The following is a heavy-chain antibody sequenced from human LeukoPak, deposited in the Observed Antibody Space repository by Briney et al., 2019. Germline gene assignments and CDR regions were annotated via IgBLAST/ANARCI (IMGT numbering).Heavy chain of an antibody. CDR3: ATSMPAPAVGNWFDP. J-gene: IGHJ5*02. D-gene: IGHD2-2*01. CDR1: GYTLTELS. Sequence: ASVKVSCKVSGYTLTELSMHWVRQAPGKGLEWMGGFDPEDGETIYAQKFQGRVTMTEDTSTDTAYMKLSSLRSEDTAVYYCATSMPAPAVGNWFDPWGQGTLVTVSS. V-gene: IGHV1-24*01. CDR2: FDPEDGET.